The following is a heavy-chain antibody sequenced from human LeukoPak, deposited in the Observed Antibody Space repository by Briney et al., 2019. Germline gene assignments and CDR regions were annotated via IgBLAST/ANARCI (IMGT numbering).Heavy chain of an antibody. CDR2: MNPNTGEP. D-gene: IGHD4-23*01. J-gene: IGHJ4*02. CDR1: GYTFTGYY. V-gene: IGHV1-2*02. Sequence: ATVKVSCKASGYTFTGYYMHWVRPAPGQGLEWMGWMNPNTGEPNSAQKFQGRVTMTRDTTINTAYMALTRLTSDDTAVYYCASYPRYGSTPPFDYWGQGTLVTVSS. CDR3: ASYPRYGSTPPFDY.